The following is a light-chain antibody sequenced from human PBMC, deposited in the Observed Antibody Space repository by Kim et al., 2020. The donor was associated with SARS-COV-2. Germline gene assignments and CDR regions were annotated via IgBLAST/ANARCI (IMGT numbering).Light chain of an antibody. V-gene: IGLV3-19*01. CDR3: NSRDSSGNRVV. Sequence: AVGQTKGIKCQGASHKGNYESWYQQKPGQAPVISIYGKKNRPSGIPDRFSGSSSGNTASLTITGAQAEDEADYYCNSRDSSGNRVVFGGGTQLTVL. CDR2: GKK. J-gene: IGLJ2*01. CDR1: SHKGNY.